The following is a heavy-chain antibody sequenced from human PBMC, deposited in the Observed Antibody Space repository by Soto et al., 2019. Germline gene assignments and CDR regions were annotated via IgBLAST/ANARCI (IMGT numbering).Heavy chain of an antibody. V-gene: IGHV1-2*02. CDR3: ARGGAAEDAFDI. D-gene: IGHD6-13*01. J-gene: IGHJ3*02. Sequence: QVQLVQSGAEVKKPGSSVKVSCKASGGTFSTHAISWVRQAPGQGLEWMGGIIPNSGGTNYAQKFQGRVTMTRDTSISTAYMELSRLRSDDTAVYYCARGGAAEDAFDIWGQGTMVTVSS. CDR2: IIPNSGGT. CDR1: GGTFSTHA.